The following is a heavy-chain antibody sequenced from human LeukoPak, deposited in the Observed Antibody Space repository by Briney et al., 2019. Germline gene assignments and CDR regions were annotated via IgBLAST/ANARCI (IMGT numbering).Heavy chain of an antibody. V-gene: IGHV1-69*13. CDR2: IIPVFGTA. Sequence: SVKVSCKASGGTFSSYAISWVRQAPGQGLEWMGGIIPVFGTANYAQKFQGRVTITADESTSTAYMELSSLRSEDTAVYYCARTVVTRRGYYYYYGMDVWGQGTTVTVSS. J-gene: IGHJ6*02. CDR1: GGTFSSYA. CDR3: ARTVVTRRGYYYYYGMDV. D-gene: IGHD4-23*01.